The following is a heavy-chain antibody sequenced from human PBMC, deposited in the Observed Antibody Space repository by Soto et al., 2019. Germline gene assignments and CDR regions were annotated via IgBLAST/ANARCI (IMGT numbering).Heavy chain of an antibody. D-gene: IGHD6-13*01. CDR1: GGTLRNYA. Sequence: QVQLVQSGAEVKKPGSSVKVSCKASGGTLRNYAITWVRQAPGQGLEWMGGIIPIFGAPKYAQRFQGRVTITADESTSTAYMELSSLRSEDTAVYYCASARDRRPAGTGHGMDVWGQGTTVTVSS. CDR2: IIPIFGAP. J-gene: IGHJ6*02. V-gene: IGHV1-69*01. CDR3: ASARDRRPAGTGHGMDV.